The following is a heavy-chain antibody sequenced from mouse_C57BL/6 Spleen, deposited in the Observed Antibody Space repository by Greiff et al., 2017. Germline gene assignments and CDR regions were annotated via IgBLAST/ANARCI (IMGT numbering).Heavy chain of an antibody. V-gene: IGHV1-61*01. CDR3: ARGAQATLFAY. J-gene: IGHJ3*01. CDR2: IYPSDSET. CDR1: GYTFTSYW. Sequence: QVQLQQPGAELVRPGSSVKLSCKASGYTFTSYWMDWVKQRPGQGLEWIGNIYPSDSETHYNQKFKDKATLTVDKSSSTAYMQLSSLTSEDSAVYYCARGAQATLFAYWGQGTLVTVSA. D-gene: IGHD3-2*02.